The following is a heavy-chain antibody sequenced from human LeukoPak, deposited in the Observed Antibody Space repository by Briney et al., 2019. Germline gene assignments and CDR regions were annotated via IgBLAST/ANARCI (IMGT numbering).Heavy chain of an antibody. Sequence: GGSLRLSCAASGFTFSDYYMSWIRQAPGKGLEWVSYISSSGSTIYYADSVKGRFTISRDNAKNSLYLQMNSLRAEDTAVYYCAREWELGEDYFDYWGQGTLVTVSS. CDR3: AREWELGEDYFDY. CDR2: ISSSGSTI. V-gene: IGHV3-11*01. J-gene: IGHJ4*02. D-gene: IGHD1-26*01. CDR1: GFTFSDYY.